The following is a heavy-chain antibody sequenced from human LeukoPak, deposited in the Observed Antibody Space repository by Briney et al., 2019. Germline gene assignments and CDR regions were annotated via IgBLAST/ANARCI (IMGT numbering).Heavy chain of an antibody. J-gene: IGHJ3*02. CDR1: GGSISSYY. CDR3: ARRRITIFGVVISHDAFDI. Sequence: SETLSVTCTVSGGSISSYYWSWIRQPPGKGLEWIGYIYYSGSTNYNPSLKSRVTISVDTSKNQFSLKLSSVTAADTAVYYCARRRITIFGVVISHDAFDIWGQGTMVTVSS. V-gene: IGHV4-59*01. D-gene: IGHD3-3*01. CDR2: IYYSGST.